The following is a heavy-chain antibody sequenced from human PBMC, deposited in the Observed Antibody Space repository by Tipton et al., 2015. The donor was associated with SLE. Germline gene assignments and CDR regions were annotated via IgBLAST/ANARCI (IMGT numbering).Heavy chain of an antibody. J-gene: IGHJ3*02. CDR1: GGSISSLS. D-gene: IGHD4-23*01. CDR2: IFYTGST. V-gene: IGHV4-59*12. CDR3: AAAPSWYFDYVSNSNMAFDI. Sequence: TLSLTCTVSGGSISSLSWSWIRQPPGKRLEWIGYIFYTGSTNYNPSLKSRVAISVDTSRNQFSLKLNSVTAADTALYFCAAAPSWYFDYVSNSNMAFDIWGRGTIVTVSS.